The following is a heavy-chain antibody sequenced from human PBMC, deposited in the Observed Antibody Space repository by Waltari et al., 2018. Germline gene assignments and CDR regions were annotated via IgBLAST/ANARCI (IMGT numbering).Heavy chain of an antibody. Sequence: QVQLVQSGAEVKKPGASVKVSCKASGYTFTGYYMHWVRQAPGQGLEWGGWINPNSGGTNYAQKFQGRVTMTRDTSISTAYMELSRLRADDTAVYYCARDHRNVLLWFGELYYWGQGTLVTVSS. CDR2: INPNSGGT. CDR3: ARDHRNVLLWFGELYY. CDR1: GYTFTGYY. D-gene: IGHD3-10*01. J-gene: IGHJ4*02. V-gene: IGHV1-2*02.